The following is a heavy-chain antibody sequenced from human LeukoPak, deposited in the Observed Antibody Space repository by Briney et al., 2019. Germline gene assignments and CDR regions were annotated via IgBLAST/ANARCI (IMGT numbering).Heavy chain of an antibody. D-gene: IGHD5-12*01. CDR1: GYTFTGYY. CDR3: ARARYSGYDTDY. Sequence: ASVKVSCKASGYTFTGYYMHWVRQAPGQGLGWMGWINPNSGGTNYAQKFQGRVTMTRDTSISTAYMELSRLRSDDTAVYYCARARYSGYDTDYWGQGTLVTVSS. CDR2: INPNSGGT. V-gene: IGHV1-2*02. J-gene: IGHJ4*02.